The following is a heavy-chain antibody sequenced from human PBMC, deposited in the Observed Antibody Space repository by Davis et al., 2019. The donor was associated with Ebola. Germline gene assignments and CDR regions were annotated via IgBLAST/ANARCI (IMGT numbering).Heavy chain of an antibody. D-gene: IGHD6-19*01. CDR3: ARGLEQWLVYDY. J-gene: IGHJ4*02. V-gene: IGHV1-18*04. Sequence: AASVKVSCKASGYMFTNYGISWVRQAPGQGLEWMGWISPYNGNTNYAQKFQGRVTITRDTSASTAYMELSSLRSEDTAVYYCARGLEQWLVYDYWGQGTLVTVSS. CDR2: ISPYNGNT. CDR1: GYMFTNYG.